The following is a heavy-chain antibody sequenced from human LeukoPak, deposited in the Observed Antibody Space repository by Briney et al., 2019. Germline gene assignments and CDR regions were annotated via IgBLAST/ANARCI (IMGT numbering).Heavy chain of an antibody. Sequence: ASVKVSCKASGYTFTNYGISWVRQAPGQGLEWMGWISAYNGNTNYAQKLQGRVTMTTDTSTSTAYMELRSLRSDDTAVYYCARENYDYVWGSYPPHYFDYWGQGTLVTVSS. V-gene: IGHV1-18*04. CDR1: GYTFTNYG. CDR3: ARENYDYVWGSYPPHYFDY. J-gene: IGHJ4*02. CDR2: ISAYNGNT. D-gene: IGHD3-16*02.